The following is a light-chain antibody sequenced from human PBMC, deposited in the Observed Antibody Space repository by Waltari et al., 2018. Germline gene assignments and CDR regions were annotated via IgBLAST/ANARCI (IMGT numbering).Light chain of an antibody. V-gene: IGLV2-8*01. J-gene: IGLJ2*01. CDR3: SSYRGDYNWV. CDR2: EVD. CDR1: SSDVGGHNR. Sequence: QSALTQPPSASGSPGQSVTISCTGTSSDVGGHNRVSLYQQYPGTAPKLIIYEVDKRPAGFPDRFSGSRSGNTASLTVSGLQADDESVYYCSSYRGDYNWVFGGGTKLTVL.